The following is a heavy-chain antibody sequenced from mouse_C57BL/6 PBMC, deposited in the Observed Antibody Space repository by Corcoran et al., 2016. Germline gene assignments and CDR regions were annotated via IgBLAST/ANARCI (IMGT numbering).Heavy chain of an antibody. J-gene: IGHJ4*01. CDR3: ARDLYYGSSYGYAMDY. D-gene: IGHD1-1*01. CDR2: IGPGSGST. Sequence: QVQLKQSGAELVKPGASVQISCKASGYTFTDYYINWVKQRPGQGLEWIGKIGPGSGSTYYNEKFKGKDTLTADKSSSTAYMQLSSLTSEDSAVYFCARDLYYGSSYGYAMDYWGQGTSVTVSS. V-gene: IGHV1-77*01. CDR1: GYTFTDYY.